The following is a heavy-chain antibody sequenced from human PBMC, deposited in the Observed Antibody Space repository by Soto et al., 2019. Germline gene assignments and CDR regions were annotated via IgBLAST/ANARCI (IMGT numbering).Heavy chain of an antibody. J-gene: IGHJ4*02. CDR1: GFTFSSYA. V-gene: IGHV3-23*01. CDR3: AKEGQIDGSPTYYFDY. D-gene: IGHD3-10*01. CDR2: ISGSGGST. Sequence: GGSLRLSCAASGFTFSSYAMSWVRQAPGKGLEWVSAISGSGGSTYYADSVKGRFTISRDNSKNTLYLQMNSLRAEDTAVYYCAKEGQIDGSPTYYFDYWGQGTLVTVSS.